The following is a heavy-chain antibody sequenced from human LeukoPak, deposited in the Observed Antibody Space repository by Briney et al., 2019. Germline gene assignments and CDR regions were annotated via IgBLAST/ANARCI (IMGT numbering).Heavy chain of an antibody. CDR3: ARAPRGYSGYDPFDY. V-gene: IGHV4-30-2*01. CDR1: GGSISGSIYY. J-gene: IGHJ4*02. CDR2: IYHSGST. D-gene: IGHD5-12*01. Sequence: SETLSLTCTVSGGSISGSIYYWSWIRQPPGKGLEWIGYIYHSGSTYYNPSLKSRVTISVDRSKNQFSLKLSSVTAADTAVYYCARAPRGYSGYDPFDYWGQGTLVTVSS.